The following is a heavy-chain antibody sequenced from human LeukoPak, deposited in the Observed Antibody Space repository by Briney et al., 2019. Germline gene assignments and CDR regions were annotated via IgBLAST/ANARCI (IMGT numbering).Heavy chain of an antibody. Sequence: SETLSLTCTVSGGSISSGDYYWTWIRQPPGKGLEWIGYIYKTETPYSNPSLKSRVTISLDTTKTQFSLKLSSVTAADTAVYYCVRDRVTALDSWGQGILVTVSS. CDR3: VRDRVTALDS. V-gene: IGHV4-30-4*01. CDR2: IYKTETP. CDR1: GGSISSGDYY. J-gene: IGHJ4*02. D-gene: IGHD2-21*02.